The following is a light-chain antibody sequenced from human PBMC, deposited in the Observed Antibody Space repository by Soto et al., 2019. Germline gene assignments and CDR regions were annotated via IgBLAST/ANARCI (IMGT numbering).Light chain of an antibody. CDR2: DAS. Sequence: DIQMTQSPSSLSASVGDRVTITCQASQDISNFLNCYQQKPGKAPNLLIYDASNLERGVQSRFSGSGSETHFTFTIRSLQPEDIASYYCQKYDNPPPFTFGLGTKVDIK. V-gene: IGKV1-33*01. CDR1: QDISNF. CDR3: QKYDNPPPFT. J-gene: IGKJ3*01.